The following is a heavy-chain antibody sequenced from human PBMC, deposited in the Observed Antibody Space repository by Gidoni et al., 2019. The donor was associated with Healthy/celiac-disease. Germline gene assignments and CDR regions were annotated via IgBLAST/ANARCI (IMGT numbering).Heavy chain of an antibody. CDR1: GGSFSGNY. D-gene: IGHD2-15*01. CDR3: ARGIVAATAYGMDV. V-gene: IGHV4-34*01. CDR2: INHSGST. J-gene: IGHJ6*02. Sequence: QVQLQQWGAGLLKPSEPLSLPCAFYGGSFSGNYWSWIRQPPGKGLEWIGEINHSGSTNYNPTLKSRVTISVDTSKNQFSLKLSSVTAADTAVYYGARGIVAATAYGMDVWGQGTTVTVSS.